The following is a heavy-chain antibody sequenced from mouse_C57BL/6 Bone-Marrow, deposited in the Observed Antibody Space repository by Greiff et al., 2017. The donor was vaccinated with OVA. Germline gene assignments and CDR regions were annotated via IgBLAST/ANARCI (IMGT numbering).Heavy chain of an antibody. CDR1: GYTFTSYG. Sequence: VQLQQSGAELARPGASVKLSCKASGYTFTSYGISWVKQRTGQGLEWIGEIYPRSGNTYYNEKFKGKATLTADKSSSTAYMQLSSLTSEDSAVYFCARKAYYSKGFDYWGQGTTLTVSS. V-gene: IGHV1-81*01. D-gene: IGHD2-5*01. CDR2: IYPRSGNT. CDR3: ARKAYYSKGFDY. J-gene: IGHJ2*01.